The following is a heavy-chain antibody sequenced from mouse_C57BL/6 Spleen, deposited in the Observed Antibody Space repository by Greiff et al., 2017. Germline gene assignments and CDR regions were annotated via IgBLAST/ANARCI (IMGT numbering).Heavy chain of an antibody. Sequence: SGPELVKPGASVKIPCKASGYTFTDYNMDWVKQSHGKSLEWIGDINPNNGGTIYNQKFKGKATLTVDKSSSTAYMELRSLTSEDTAVYYCATPHDYDGFAYWGQGTLVTVSA. J-gene: IGHJ3*01. CDR1: GYTFTDYN. CDR2: INPNNGGT. D-gene: IGHD2-4*01. CDR3: ATPHDYDGFAY. V-gene: IGHV1-18*01.